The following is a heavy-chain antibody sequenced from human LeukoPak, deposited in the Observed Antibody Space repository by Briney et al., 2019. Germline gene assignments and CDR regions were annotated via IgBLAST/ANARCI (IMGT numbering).Heavy chain of an antibody. J-gene: IGHJ4*02. CDR3: ARAGSTTRWFDF. Sequence: GGSLRPSCAASGFTFSNYAIHWVRQAPGKGLEWVAFISYDGSNKYYADSVKGRFTISRDNSKNTLYLQMNSLRAEDTALYYCARAGSTTRWFDFWGQGALVSVSS. CDR1: GFTFSNYA. V-gene: IGHV3-30-3*01. CDR2: ISYDGSNK. D-gene: IGHD1-1*01.